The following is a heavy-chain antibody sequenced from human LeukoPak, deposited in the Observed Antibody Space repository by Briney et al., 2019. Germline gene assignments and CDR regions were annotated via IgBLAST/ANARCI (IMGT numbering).Heavy chain of an antibody. D-gene: IGHD1-26*01. CDR3: ARAVGGTDSLDY. Sequence: GESLRLSCAASGFIFSSYEMNWVRQAPGKGLEWGSYINSIGSTIYYTDSLKGRVTISIDKAKNSLYLQINSLRAEDTAVYYCARAVGGTDSLDYWGQGTLVTVSS. CDR2: INSIGSTI. CDR1: GFIFSSYE. J-gene: IGHJ4*02. V-gene: IGHV3-48*03.